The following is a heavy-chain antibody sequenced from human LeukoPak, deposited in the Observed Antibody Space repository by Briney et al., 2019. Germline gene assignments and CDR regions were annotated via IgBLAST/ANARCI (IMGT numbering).Heavy chain of an antibody. D-gene: IGHD3-3*01. CDR1: GFTCSSYE. CDR2: ISRGGSTI. J-gene: IGHJ6*03. Sequence: GGSLRLSCAASGFTCSSYEMNWVRQAPGKGRGGVSYISRGGSTIYYADSVKGRFTISRDNAKNSLYLQMNSLRAEDTAVYYCAREAYYDFWAGGYYYYYMDVWGKGTTVTVSS. V-gene: IGHV3-48*03. CDR3: AREAYYDFWAGGYYYYYMDV.